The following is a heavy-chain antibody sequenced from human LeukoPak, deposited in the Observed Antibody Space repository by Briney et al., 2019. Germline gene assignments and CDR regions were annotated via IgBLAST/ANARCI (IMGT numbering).Heavy chain of an antibody. Sequence: PSETLSLTCAVYGGSFSGYYWSWIRQPPGKGLEWIGEINHSGSTNYNPSLKSRVTISVDTSKNQFSLKLSSVTAADTAVYYCARLGDYGDYSFDYWGQGTLVTVSS. J-gene: IGHJ4*02. CDR3: ARLGDYGDYSFDY. V-gene: IGHV4-34*01. CDR2: INHSGST. CDR1: GGSFSGYY. D-gene: IGHD4-17*01.